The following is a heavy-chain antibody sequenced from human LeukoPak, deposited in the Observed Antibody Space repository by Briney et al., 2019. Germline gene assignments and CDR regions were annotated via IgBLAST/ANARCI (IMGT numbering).Heavy chain of an antibody. CDR1: GGTFSSYG. D-gene: IGHD2-15*01. J-gene: IGHJ6*02. CDR3: ARVSQGRRYYYYYAKDV. CDR2: IIPIFGTA. V-gene: IGHV1-69*13. Sequence: GASVKVSCKASGGTFSSYGISWVRQAPGQGLEWMGGIIPIFGTANYAQKFQGRVTITADESTSTAYMELRSLRSEDTAVYFCARVSQGRRYYYYYAKDVWGQGTTVTVSS.